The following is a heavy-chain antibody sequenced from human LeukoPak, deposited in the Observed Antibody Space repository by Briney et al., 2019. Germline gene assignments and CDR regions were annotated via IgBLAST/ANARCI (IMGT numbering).Heavy chain of an antibody. V-gene: IGHV3-21*01. J-gene: IGHJ4*02. CDR3: ARVPAVTTPDY. CDR1: GFTFNNYD. Sequence: GGPLRLSCTASGFTFNNYDMIWVRQAPGKGLEWVSSISSSSRYIYYADPVKGRFTISRDNAKNSLYLQMNSLRAEDTAVYYCARVPAVTTPDYWGQGSLVTVSS. CDR2: ISSSSRYI. D-gene: IGHD4-17*01.